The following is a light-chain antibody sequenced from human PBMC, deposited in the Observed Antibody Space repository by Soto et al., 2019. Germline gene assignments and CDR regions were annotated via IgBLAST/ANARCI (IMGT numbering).Light chain of an antibody. CDR3: QQYNNWPPWT. CDR1: QSVSSN. Sequence: EIVMTQSPATLSVSPGERATLSCRASQSVSSNLAWYQQKPGQAPRLLIYGASTRDTGIPARFSGSGSGTEFTLTISSLRSEDFAFYYCQQYNNWPPWTFGQGTKVEIK. CDR2: GAS. J-gene: IGKJ1*01. V-gene: IGKV3-15*01.